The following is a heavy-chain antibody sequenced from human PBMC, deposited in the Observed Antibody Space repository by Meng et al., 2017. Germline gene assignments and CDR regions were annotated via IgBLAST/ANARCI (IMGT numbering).Heavy chain of an antibody. CDR2: INPNSGGT. D-gene: IGHD5-12*01. CDR3: ARSIVATMVFDY. Sequence: VKLVHAWGEVERPWASVNVSCKVSASTFTGYYRHWVRQAPGQGLEWMGRINPNSGGTNYAQKFQGRVTMTRDTSISTAYMELSRLRSDDTAVYYCARSIVATMVFDYWGQGTLVTVSS. CDR1: ASTFTGYY. V-gene: IGHV1-2*06. J-gene: IGHJ4*02.